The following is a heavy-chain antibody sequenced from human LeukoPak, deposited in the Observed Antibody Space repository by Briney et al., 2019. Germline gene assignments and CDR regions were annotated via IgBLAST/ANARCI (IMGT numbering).Heavy chain of an antibody. CDR2: ISSSGSTI. D-gene: IGHD4-17*01. J-gene: IGHJ6*03. V-gene: IGHV3-11*01. CDR1: GFTFSDYY. CDR3: ARVTGGDYYYYYYMDV. Sequence: GGSLRLSCAASGFTFSDYYMSWIRQAPGKGLEWVSYISSSGSTIYYADSVKGRFTISRDNAKNSLYLQMNSLRAEDTAVYYCARVTGGDYYYYYYMDVWGKGTTVTVSS.